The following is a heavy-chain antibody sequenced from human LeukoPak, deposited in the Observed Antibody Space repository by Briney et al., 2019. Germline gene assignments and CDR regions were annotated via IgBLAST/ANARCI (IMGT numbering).Heavy chain of an antibody. D-gene: IGHD3-3*01. Sequence: SETLSLTCAVSGGSISSGGYSWSWIRQPPGKGLEWIGYIHYSGSTYYNPSLKSRITISVDTSKSQFSLKLSSVTAADTAVYYCARAYSDFWGGYTNYYYYYMDVWGKGTTVTISS. CDR3: ARAYSDFWGGYTNYYYYYMDV. V-gene: IGHV4-30-4*07. CDR1: GGSISSGGYS. CDR2: IHYSGST. J-gene: IGHJ6*03.